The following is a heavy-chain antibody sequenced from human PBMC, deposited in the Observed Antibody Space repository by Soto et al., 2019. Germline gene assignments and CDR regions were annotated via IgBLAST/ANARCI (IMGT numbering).Heavy chain of an antibody. V-gene: IGHV4-34*01. D-gene: IGHD5-12*01. J-gene: IGHJ6*02. CDR3: ARGRIDGYNSHHYGLDV. Sequence: SETLSLTCAVYGGSFSGYYWSWIRQPPGKGLEWIGEINHSGSTNYNPSLKSRVTISVDTSKNQFSLKLSSVTAADTAVYYCARGRIDGYNSHHYGLDVPGQGTTVTVSS. CDR2: INHSGST. CDR1: GGSFSGYY.